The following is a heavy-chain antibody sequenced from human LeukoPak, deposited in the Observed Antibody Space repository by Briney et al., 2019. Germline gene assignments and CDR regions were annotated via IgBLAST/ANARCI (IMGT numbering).Heavy chain of an antibody. CDR2: INWNSGSI. CDR1: GFTFDDYA. CDR3: AKSSSPMVVVVISDSYFDL. Sequence: GGSLRLSCAASGFTFDDYAMHWVRQVPGKGLEWVSGINWNSGSIGYADSVKGRFTISRDNAKNSLYLQMNGLRLEDMALYYCAKSSSPMVVVVISDSYFDLWGRGTLVTVSS. J-gene: IGHJ2*01. D-gene: IGHD3-22*01. V-gene: IGHV3-9*03.